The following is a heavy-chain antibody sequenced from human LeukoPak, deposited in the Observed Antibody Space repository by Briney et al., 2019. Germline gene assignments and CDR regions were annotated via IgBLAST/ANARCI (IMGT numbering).Heavy chain of an antibody. CDR2: MNPNNGNT. D-gene: IGHD7-27*01. J-gene: IGHJ4*02. V-gene: IGHV1-8*01. Sequence: ASVKLSCKASGFTFTSYDINWVRQASGQGLEWMGWMNPNNGNTGYAQKFQGRVTMTRNTSISTAYMELSSLRSDDTAVYYCARGPPNWGYDYWGPGTLVTVSS. CDR3: ARGPPNWGYDY. CDR1: GFTFTSYD.